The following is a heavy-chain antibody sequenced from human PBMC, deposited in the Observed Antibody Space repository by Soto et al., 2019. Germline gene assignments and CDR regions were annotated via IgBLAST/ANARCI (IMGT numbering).Heavy chain of an antibody. CDR3: AKSVVTADYYYGMDV. V-gene: IGHV4-39*01. D-gene: IGHD2-21*02. CDR2: IYYSGST. Sequence: SETLSLTCTVSGGSISSSSYYWGWIRQPPGKGLEWIGSIYYSGSTYYNPSLKSRVTISVDTSKNQFSLKLSSVTAADTAVYYCAKSVVTADYYYGMDVWGQGTTVTVSS. CDR1: GGSISSSSYY. J-gene: IGHJ6*02.